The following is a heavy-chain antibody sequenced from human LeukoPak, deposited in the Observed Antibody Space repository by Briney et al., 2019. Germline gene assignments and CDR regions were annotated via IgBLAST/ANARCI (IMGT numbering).Heavy chain of an antibody. V-gene: IGHV1-2*02. D-gene: IGHD2-15*01. CDR2: INPNSGGT. J-gene: IGHJ4*02. Sequence: AASVKVSCKASGYTFTGYYMHWVRQAPGQGLEWMGWINPNSGGTNYAQKFQGRVTMTRDTSISTAYMELSRLRSDDTAVYYCARDRRYCSGGSCQPFDYWGQGTLVTVSS. CDR1: GYTFTGYY. CDR3: ARDRRYCSGGSCQPFDY.